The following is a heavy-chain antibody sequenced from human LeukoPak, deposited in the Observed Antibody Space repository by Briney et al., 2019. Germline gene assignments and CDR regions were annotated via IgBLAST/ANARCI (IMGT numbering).Heavy chain of an antibody. CDR2: IYTSGST. D-gene: IGHD3-22*01. J-gene: IGHJ4*02. CDR3: ARAGDSSGYEYYFDY. V-gene: IGHV4-4*07. CDR1: GGSISSYY. Sequence: PSETLSLTCIVFGGSISSYYWSWIRQPAGKGLEWIGRIYTSGSTDYNPSLKSRVTMSVDMSTNQFSLKLSSVTAADTAVYYCARAGDSSGYEYYFDYWGQGTLVTVSS.